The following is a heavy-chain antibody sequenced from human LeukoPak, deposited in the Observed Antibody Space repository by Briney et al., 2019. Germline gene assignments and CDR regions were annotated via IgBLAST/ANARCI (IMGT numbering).Heavy chain of an antibody. J-gene: IGHJ4*02. CDR1: GFTFSSYW. V-gene: IGHV3-74*01. Sequence: GGSLRLSCAASGFTFSSYWMHWVRQAPGKGLVWVSRINSDGSSTSYADSVKGRFTISRDNAKNTLYLQMNSLRAEDTAVYYCARDPRTGLVGATTSFDYWGQGTLVTVSS. CDR2: INSDGSST. CDR3: ARDPRTGLVGATTSFDY. D-gene: IGHD1-26*01.